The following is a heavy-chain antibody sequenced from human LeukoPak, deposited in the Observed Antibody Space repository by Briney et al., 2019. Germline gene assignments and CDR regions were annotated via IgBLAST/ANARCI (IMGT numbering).Heavy chain of an antibody. CDR3: ARLSSWHLGWFDP. J-gene: IGHJ5*02. Sequence: SETLSLTCTVSGGSISSSSYYWGWIRQPPGKGLEWIGSIYYSGSTYYNPSLKSRVTISVDTSKNQFSLKLSSVTAADTAVYYCARLSSWHLGWFDPWGQGTLVTVSS. V-gene: IGHV4-39*07. CDR2: IYYSGST. D-gene: IGHD6-13*01. CDR1: GGSISSSSYY.